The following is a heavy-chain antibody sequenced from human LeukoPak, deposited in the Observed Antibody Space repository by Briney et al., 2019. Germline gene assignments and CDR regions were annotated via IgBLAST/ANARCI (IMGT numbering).Heavy chain of an antibody. D-gene: IGHD3-16*02. CDR3: ARDTITFGGVIVRENAFDI. CDR2: INPNSGGT. CDR1: GYTFTGYY. V-gene: IGHV1-2*04. J-gene: IGHJ3*02. Sequence: VKVSCKASGYTFTGYYMHWVRQAPGQGLEWMGWINPNSGGTNYAQKFQGWVTMTRDTSISTAYMELSRLRSDDTAVYYCARDTITFGGVIVRENAFDIWGQGTMVTVSS.